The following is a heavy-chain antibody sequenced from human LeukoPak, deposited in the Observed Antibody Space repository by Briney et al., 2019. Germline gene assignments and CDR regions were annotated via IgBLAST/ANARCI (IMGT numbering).Heavy chain of an antibody. CDR3: ARGNRDSSGFYFYYGIDV. Sequence: GRSLRLSCAASGFSFDDYAMFWVRQAPGKGLEWVSGISWNSNNIGYAASVKGRFTISRDNAKNSLYLQMNSLRADNTALYYCARGNRDSSGFYFYYGIDVWGQGTTVTVSS. V-gene: IGHV3-9*01. D-gene: IGHD6-19*01. J-gene: IGHJ6*02. CDR1: GFSFDDYA. CDR2: ISWNSNNI.